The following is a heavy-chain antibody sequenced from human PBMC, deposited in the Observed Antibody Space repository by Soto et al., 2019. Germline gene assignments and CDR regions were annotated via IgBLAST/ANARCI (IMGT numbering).Heavy chain of an antibody. CDR1: GDSVISNRW. Sequence: QLQLQESGPGLVKPSGTLSLTCAVSGDSVISNRWWGWVRQSPGKGLEWIADMFHSGSTNYSPSLEGRVTLSVDKSKNQFSLKMNSGTAADTAVYFCVMSPGWYKIDSWGQGILVTVSS. J-gene: IGHJ4*02. CDR2: MFHSGST. CDR3: VMSPGWYKIDS. D-gene: IGHD6-19*01. V-gene: IGHV4-4*02.